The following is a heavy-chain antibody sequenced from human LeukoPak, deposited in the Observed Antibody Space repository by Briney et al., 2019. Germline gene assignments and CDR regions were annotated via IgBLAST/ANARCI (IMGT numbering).Heavy chain of an antibody. CDR2: IYHSGST. CDR3: ARDDNWNDRYFQH. CDR1: GGSISSSNW. Sequence: SETLSLTCAVSGGSISSSNWWSWVRQPPGKGLEWIGEIYHSGSTYYNPSLKSRVTISVDTSKNQFSLKLSSVTAADTAVYYCARDDNWNDRYFQHWGQGTLVTVSS. J-gene: IGHJ1*01. V-gene: IGHV4-4*02. D-gene: IGHD1-20*01.